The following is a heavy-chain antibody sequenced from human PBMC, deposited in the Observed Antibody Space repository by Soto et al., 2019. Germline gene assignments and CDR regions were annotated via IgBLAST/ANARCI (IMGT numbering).Heavy chain of an antibody. Sequence: PSETLSLTCAVSGYSISSGYSWGWIRQPPAKGLEWIGTIYHSGSTYYNSSLKSRVTISVDTSKNQFSLRLSSVTAADTAVYYWARDRGTYLYYFDYWGKGALVTV. CDR1: GYSISSGYS. CDR2: IYHSGST. CDR3: ARDRGTYLYYFDY. V-gene: IGHV4-38-2*01. J-gene: IGHJ4*02. D-gene: IGHD3-16*01.